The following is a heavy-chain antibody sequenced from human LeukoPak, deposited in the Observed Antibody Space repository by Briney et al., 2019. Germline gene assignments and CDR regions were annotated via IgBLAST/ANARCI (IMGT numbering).Heavy chain of an antibody. CDR2: IKPNSGGT. CDR1: GYTFTGYY. J-gene: IGHJ5*02. V-gene: IGHV1-2*02. Sequence: GASVKVSCKATGYTFTGYYMHWGRQVPGQGLEWVGWIKPNSGGTNYAQKYQGRVTMTRDTSISTAYMELSRLRSDDPAVYYCAKMPHHCSGGSCYSGWFDPWGQGTLVTVSS. CDR3: AKMPHHCSGGSCYSGWFDP. D-gene: IGHD2-15*01.